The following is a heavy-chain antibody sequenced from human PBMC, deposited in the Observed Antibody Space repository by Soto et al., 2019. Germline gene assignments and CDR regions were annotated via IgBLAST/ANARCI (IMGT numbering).Heavy chain of an antibody. CDR3: ASCTSSCYDAPYYGMDV. CDR1: GYTFTRYG. Sequence: QVQLAQSGAEVKQPGASVRVSCKASGYTFTRYGISWVRQAPGQGLEWMGWISVYNGPTNYARKIQGRVTMTTDTSTSTAYMELRSLRSDDTAVYYCASCTSSCYDAPYYGMDVWGQGTTVTVSS. D-gene: IGHD2-2*01. J-gene: IGHJ6*02. V-gene: IGHV1-18*01. CDR2: ISVYNGPT.